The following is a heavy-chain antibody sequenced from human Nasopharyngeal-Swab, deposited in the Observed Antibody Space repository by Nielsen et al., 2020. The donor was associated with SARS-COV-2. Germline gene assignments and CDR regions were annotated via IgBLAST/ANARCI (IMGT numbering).Heavy chain of an antibody. CDR3: ARDLGDDAFDI. CDR1: GFNFNSYR. CDR2: ISSSSSSI. V-gene: IGHV3-48*01. D-gene: IGHD3-16*01. Sequence: GGSLRLSCAASGFNFNSYRMNWVRQAPGKGLEWVSNISSSSSSIYYADSVKGRFTISRDNAKNSLYLQMNSLRAEDTAVYYCARDLGDDAFDIWGQGTMVTVSS. J-gene: IGHJ3*02.